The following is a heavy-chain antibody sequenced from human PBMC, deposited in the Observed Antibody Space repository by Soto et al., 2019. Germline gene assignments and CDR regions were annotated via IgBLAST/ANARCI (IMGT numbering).Heavy chain of an antibody. CDR1: GFTFSSYS. D-gene: IGHD2-2*01. V-gene: IGHV3-48*01. Sequence: GGSLRLSCAASGFTFSSYSMNWVRQAPGKGLEWVSFISSSSSTIYYADSVKGRFTISRDNSKNTLYLQMDSLRAEDTAVYYCAKDGCSSTSCYEYYYYYYGMDVWGQGTTVTVSS. CDR2: ISSSSSTI. J-gene: IGHJ6*02. CDR3: AKDGCSSTSCYEYYYYYYGMDV.